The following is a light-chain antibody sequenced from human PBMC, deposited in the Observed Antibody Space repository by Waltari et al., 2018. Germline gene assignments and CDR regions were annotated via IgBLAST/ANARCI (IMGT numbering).Light chain of an antibody. Sequence: EIVLTQSPGTLSLSPGERATLSWRASQNIGRYLVWYQQKPGQAPRLLIYEASRRATGIPDRFSGSGSGTDFSLTISRLEPEDFAVYYCQNHERLPATFGQGTKVEIK. CDR1: QNIGRY. CDR2: EAS. J-gene: IGKJ1*01. CDR3: QNHERLPAT. V-gene: IGKV3-20*01.